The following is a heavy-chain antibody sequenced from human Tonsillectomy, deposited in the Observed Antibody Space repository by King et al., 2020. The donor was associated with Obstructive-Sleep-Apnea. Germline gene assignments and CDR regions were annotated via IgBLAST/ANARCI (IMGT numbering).Heavy chain of an antibody. V-gene: IGHV1-69*04. J-gene: IGHJ6*02. CDR3: ARDLGEDRVTYGMDV. Sequence: VQLVQSGAEVKKPGSSVKVSCKTSGGTFGRHVISWVRQAPGQGLDWMGRIIPILDTENYAQKFQGRVTITADKSTSTAYMELSRLRTEETAVYYCARDLGEDRVTYGMDVWGQGTTVTVSS. D-gene: IGHD3-16*01. CDR2: IIPILDTE. CDR1: GGTFGRHV.